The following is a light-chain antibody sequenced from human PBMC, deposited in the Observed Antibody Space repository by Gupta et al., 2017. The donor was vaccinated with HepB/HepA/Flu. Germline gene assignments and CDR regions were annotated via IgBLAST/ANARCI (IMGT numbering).Light chain of an antibody. CDR2: WAS. V-gene: IGKV4-1*01. J-gene: IGKJ1*01. CDR1: QSILYSSNNKNY. CDR3: QQDDSSPQT. Sequence: DIVMTQSPDSLAVSLGERATINCKSSQSILYSSNNKNYLAWYQQKPGQPPKLLIYWASTRESGVPDRFSGSGSGTDFTLTISSLQAEDVAFYYCQQDDSSPQTFGQGTKVEIK.